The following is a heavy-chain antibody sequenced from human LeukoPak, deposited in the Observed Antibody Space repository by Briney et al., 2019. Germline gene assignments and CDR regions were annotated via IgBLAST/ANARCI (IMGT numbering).Heavy chain of an antibody. J-gene: IGHJ4*02. CDR1: GFTFSSFS. D-gene: IGHD1-1*01. CDR2: ISGSGGST. Sequence: GGSLRLSCAASGFTFSSFSMNWVRQAPGKGLEWVSAISGSGGSTYYADSVKGRFTISRGNSKNTLYLQMNSLGADDTAVYYCAKGNWRYFDYWGQGTLVTVSS. V-gene: IGHV3-23*01. CDR3: AKGNWRYFDY.